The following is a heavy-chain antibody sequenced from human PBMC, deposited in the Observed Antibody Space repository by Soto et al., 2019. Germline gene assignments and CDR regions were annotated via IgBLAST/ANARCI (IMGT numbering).Heavy chain of an antibody. CDR3: AKQLAFWSGFHNYGMDV. J-gene: IGHJ6*02. Sequence: GGSLRLCCAASGFTFSSYAMSGVRQAPGKGLEWVSAISGSGGSTYYADSVKGRFTISRDNSKNTLYLQMNSLRAEDTAVYYCAKQLAFWSGFHNYGMDVWGQGTTVTVSS. CDR1: GFTFSSYA. V-gene: IGHV3-23*01. CDR2: ISGSGGST. D-gene: IGHD3-3*01.